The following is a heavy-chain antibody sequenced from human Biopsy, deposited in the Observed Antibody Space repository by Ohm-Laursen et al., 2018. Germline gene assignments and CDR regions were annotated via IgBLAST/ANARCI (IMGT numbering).Heavy chain of an antibody. V-gene: IGHV4-34*01. CDR1: GGSFSGYY. D-gene: IGHD6-19*01. CDR3: ARGRLRAVARFDY. CDR2: INHSGST. Sequence: GTLSLTWAAYGGSFSGYYWSWIRQPPGKGLEWIGEINHSGSTNYNPSLKSRVTISVDTSKNQFSLKLSSVTAADTAVYYCARGRLRAVARFDYWGQGTLVTVSS. J-gene: IGHJ4*02.